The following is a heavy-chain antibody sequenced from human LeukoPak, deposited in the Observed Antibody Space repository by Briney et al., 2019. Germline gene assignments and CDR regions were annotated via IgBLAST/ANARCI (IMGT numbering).Heavy chain of an antibody. Sequence: SVKVSCNASGYTFTSYGISWVRQAPGQGLEWMGWFSAYNGKTNYTQKRQGRVNMTTNTSTSTVNMEMSSLRSEDTAVYYCARDRGYDFWSGYYRGDYNWFDPWGQGTLVTVSS. CDR2: FSAYNGKT. J-gene: IGHJ5*02. CDR1: GYTFTSYG. CDR3: ARDRGYDFWSGYYRGDYNWFDP. V-gene: IGHV1-18*01. D-gene: IGHD3-3*01.